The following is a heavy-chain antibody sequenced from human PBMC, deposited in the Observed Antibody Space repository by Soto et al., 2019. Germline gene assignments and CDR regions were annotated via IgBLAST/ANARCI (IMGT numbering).Heavy chain of an antibody. D-gene: IGHD3-3*01. CDR2: MNPNSGNT. V-gene: IGHV1-8*01. J-gene: IGHJ6*03. CDR3: ARDGNRYYDFWSGYLTDYYYYYMDV. CDR1: GYTFTSYD. Sequence: ASVKVSCKASGYTFTSYDINWVRHATGQGLEWMGWMNPNSGNTGYAQKFQGRVTMTRNTSISTAYMELSSLRSEDTAVYYCARDGNRYYDFWSGYLTDYYYYYMDVWGKGTTVTVSS.